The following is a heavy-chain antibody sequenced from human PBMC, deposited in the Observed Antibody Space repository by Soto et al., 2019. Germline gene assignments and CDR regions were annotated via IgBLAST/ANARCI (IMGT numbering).Heavy chain of an antibody. CDR2: TSYDGSNN. V-gene: IGHV3-33*05. D-gene: IGHD3-16*01. CDR3: ARWGTTAGLDV. CDR1: GFTFRRYV. J-gene: IGHJ4*02. Sequence: QVHLVESGGGVVQPGTSLRLSCVGSGFTFRRYVIHWVRQAPGKGLEWVALTSYDGSNNFYGDPVKGRFTISRDNSRNTVELQMDSLRLEDTSLYYCARWGTTAGLDVWGQGTLVSVSS.